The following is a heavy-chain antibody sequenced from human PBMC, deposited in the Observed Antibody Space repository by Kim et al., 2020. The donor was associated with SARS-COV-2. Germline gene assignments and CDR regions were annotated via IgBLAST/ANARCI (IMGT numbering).Heavy chain of an antibody. V-gene: IGHV3-49*04. CDR1: GFTFGDYA. CDR3: TRGGSYDPDELGY. CDR2: IRSKAYGGTT. Sequence: GGSLRLSCTASGFTFGDYAMSWVRQAPGKGLEWVGFIRSKAYGGTTEYAASVKGRFTISRDDSKSIAYLQMNSLKTEDTAVYYCTRGGSYDPDELGYWGQGTLVTVSS. J-gene: IGHJ4*02. D-gene: IGHD1-26*01.